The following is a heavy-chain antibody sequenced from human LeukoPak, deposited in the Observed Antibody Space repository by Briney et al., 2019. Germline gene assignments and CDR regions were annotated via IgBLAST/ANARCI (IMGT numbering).Heavy chain of an antibody. CDR1: GFTFSSYS. CDR2: ISSSSSYI. J-gene: IGHJ3*02. CDR3: ARVRYCSGGSCYSGAFDI. V-gene: IGHV3-21*01. D-gene: IGHD2-15*01. Sequence: PGGSLRLSCAASGFTFSSYSMTWVRQAPGQGLEWVSSISSSSSYIYYAESVKGRFTISRDNAKNSLYLQMNSLRAEDTAVYYCARVRYCSGGSCYSGAFDIWGQGTMVTVSS.